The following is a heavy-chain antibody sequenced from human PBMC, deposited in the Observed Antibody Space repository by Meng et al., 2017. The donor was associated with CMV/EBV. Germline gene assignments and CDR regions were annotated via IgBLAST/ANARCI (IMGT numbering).Heavy chain of an antibody. D-gene: IGHD2-2*02. J-gene: IGHJ3*02. CDR2: ISYDGSNK. CDR3: ARMDIVVVPAAILVGAFDI. Sequence: LSLTCAASGFTFSSYAMHWVRQAPGKGLEWVAVISYDGSNKYYADSVKGRFTISRDNSKNTLYLQMNSLRAEDTAVYYCARMDIVVVPAAILVGAFDIWGQGTMVTVSS. CDR1: GFTFSSYA. V-gene: IGHV3-30-3*01.